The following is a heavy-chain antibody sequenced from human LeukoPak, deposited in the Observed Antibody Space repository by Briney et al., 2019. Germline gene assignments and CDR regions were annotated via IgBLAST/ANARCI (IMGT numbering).Heavy chain of an antibody. V-gene: IGHV4-59*01. Sequence: SETLSLTCTVSGGSISSYYWSWIRQPPGKGLEWIGYIYYSGSTNYNPSLKSRVTISVDTSKNQFSLKLSSVTAADTAVYYCARVRPRYCSGGSCYSIANYYGMDVWGQGTTVTVSS. CDR2: IYYSGST. CDR1: GGSISSYY. D-gene: IGHD2-15*01. J-gene: IGHJ6*02. CDR3: ARVRPRYCSGGSCYSIANYYGMDV.